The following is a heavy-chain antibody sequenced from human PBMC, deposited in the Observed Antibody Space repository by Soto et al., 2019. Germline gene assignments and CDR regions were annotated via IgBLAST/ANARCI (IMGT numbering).Heavy chain of an antibody. CDR2: IYYSGIT. D-gene: IGHD1-20*01. CDR3: ARYKSNYYYGMDV. CDR1: GGSISSYY. V-gene: IGHV4-59*01. Sequence: QVQLQESGPGLVKPSETLSLTCTVSGGSISSYYWSWIRQPPGKGLEWIGYIYYSGITNYNPSLKSRVPXSXAPXKNQFSLKLSSVTAADTAVYYCARYKSNYYYGMDVWGQGTTVTVSS. J-gene: IGHJ6*02.